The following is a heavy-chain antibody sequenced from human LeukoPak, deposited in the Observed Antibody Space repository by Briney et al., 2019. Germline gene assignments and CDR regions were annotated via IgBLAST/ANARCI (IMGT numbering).Heavy chain of an antibody. CDR2: ISWNSGSI. Sequence: PGGSLRLSCAASGFTFNTYEMNWVRQAPGKGLEWVSGISWNSGSIGYADSVKGRFTISRDNAKNSLYLQMNSLRAEDTALYYCAKDSSTAMVTGWRMDVWGQGTTVTVSS. D-gene: IGHD5-18*01. V-gene: IGHV3-9*01. CDR3: AKDSSTAMVTGWRMDV. J-gene: IGHJ6*02. CDR1: GFTFNTYE.